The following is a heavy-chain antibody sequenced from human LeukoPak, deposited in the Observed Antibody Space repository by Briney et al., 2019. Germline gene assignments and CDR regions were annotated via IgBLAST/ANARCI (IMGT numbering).Heavy chain of an antibody. CDR3: ASGVRFLEWLFPYYYYYMDV. V-gene: IGHV4-39*07. J-gene: IGHJ6*03. CDR1: GGSISSSSYY. Sequence: SETLSLTCTVSGGSISSSSYYWGWIRQPPGKGLEWIGSIYYSGSTYYNPSLKSRVTISVDTSKNQFSLKLSSVTAADTAVYYCASGVRFLEWLFPYYYYYMDVWGKGTTVTVSS. CDR2: IYYSGST. D-gene: IGHD3-3*01.